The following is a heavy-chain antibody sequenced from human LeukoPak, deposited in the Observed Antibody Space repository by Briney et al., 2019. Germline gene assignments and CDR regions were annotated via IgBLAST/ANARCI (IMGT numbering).Heavy chain of an antibody. J-gene: IGHJ4*02. D-gene: IGHD6-19*01. V-gene: IGHV1-69*04. Sequence: ASVKVSCKASGGTFSSYAISWVRQAPGQGLEWMGRIIPILGIANYAQKFQGRVTITADKSTSTAYMELSSLRSEDTAVYYCARDSSSGWYFDYWGQGTLVTVSS. CDR1: GGTFSSYA. CDR2: IIPILGIA. CDR3: ARDSSSGWYFDY.